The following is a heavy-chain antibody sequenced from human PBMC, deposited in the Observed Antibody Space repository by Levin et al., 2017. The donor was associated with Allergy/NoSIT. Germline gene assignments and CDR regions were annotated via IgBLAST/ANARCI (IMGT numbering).Heavy chain of an antibody. Sequence: PGESLKISCAASVFTFSTYVMTWVRQAPRKGLEWVSTITGSGVGTYYADSVKGRFTIARDNSKNTLYLQMNSLRAEDTAVYYCATRTGLEYWGQGTLVTVSS. CDR1: VFTFSTYV. V-gene: IGHV3-23*01. CDR3: ATRTGLEY. J-gene: IGHJ4*02. D-gene: IGHD1-14*01. CDR2: ITGSGVGT.